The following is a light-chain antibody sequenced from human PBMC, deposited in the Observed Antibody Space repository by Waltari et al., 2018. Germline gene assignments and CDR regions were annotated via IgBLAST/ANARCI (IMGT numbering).Light chain of an antibody. CDR3: CSYAGGSYV. Sequence: QSALPQPRSVSGSPGQSVTISCTGTSSDIGGYESVSWYQQHPGKAPTPFIYDVTTRPPGVPYRVSGSRSWTTASLTISGLQPEDEADYYCCSYAGGSYVFGTGTKVTVL. CDR1: SSDIGGYES. V-gene: IGLV2-11*01. J-gene: IGLJ1*01. CDR2: DVT.